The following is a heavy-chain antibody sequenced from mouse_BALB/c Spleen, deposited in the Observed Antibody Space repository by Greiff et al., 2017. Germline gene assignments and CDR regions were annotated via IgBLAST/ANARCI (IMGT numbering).Heavy chain of an antibody. V-gene: IGHV14-3*02. J-gene: IGHJ2*01. CDR2: IDPANGNT. CDR1: GFNIKDTY. Sequence: EVQLQQSGAELVKPGASVKLSCTASGFNIKDTYMHWVKQRPEQGLEWIGRIDPANGNTKYDPKFQGKATITADTSSNTAYLQLSSLTSEDTAVYYCARNDYYGSSYVGFDYWGQGTTLTVSS. D-gene: IGHD1-1*01. CDR3: ARNDYYGSSYVGFDY.